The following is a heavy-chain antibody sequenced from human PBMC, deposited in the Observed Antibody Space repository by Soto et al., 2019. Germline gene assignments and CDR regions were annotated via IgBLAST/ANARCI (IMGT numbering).Heavy chain of an antibody. Sequence: QVQLVQSGAEVKKPGSSVKVSYKASGGTFSQFAVSWVRQAPGQGLEWMGGIIPLFGIAKYAPKFEDRVTIIADDSTNTASMDLSGLRSEDTAVYYCAASGRDVLGYDYKDTEGLDIWGQGTLVTVSS. D-gene: IGHD3-10*01. CDR2: IIPLFGIA. CDR3: AASGRDVLGYDYKDTEGLDI. V-gene: IGHV1-69*12. J-gene: IGHJ3*02. CDR1: GGTFSQFA.